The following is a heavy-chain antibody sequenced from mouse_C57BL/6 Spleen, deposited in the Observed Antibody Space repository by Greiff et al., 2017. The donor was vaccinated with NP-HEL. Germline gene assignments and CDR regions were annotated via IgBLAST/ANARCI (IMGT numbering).Heavy chain of an antibody. D-gene: IGHD1-1*01. V-gene: IGHV1-18*01. J-gene: IGHJ4*01. Sequence: EVKLMESGPELVKPGASVKIPCKASGYTFTDYNMDWVKQSHGKSLEWIGDINPNNGGTIYNQKFKGKATLTVDKSSSTAYMELRSLTSEDTAVYYCARGTVVATGDAMDYWGQGTSVTVSS. CDR3: ARGTVVATGDAMDY. CDR2: INPNNGGT. CDR1: GYTFTDYN.